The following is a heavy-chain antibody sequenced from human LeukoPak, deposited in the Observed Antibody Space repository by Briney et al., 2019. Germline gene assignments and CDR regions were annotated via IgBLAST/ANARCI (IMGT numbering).Heavy chain of an antibody. Sequence: GGSLRLSCAASGFMFSSYSMNWVRQAPGKGLEWVSFISSSSRTIYYADSVKGRFTISRDNAKNTLYLQMNSLRVEDTAVYYCVRDSPSGFFDLWGRGTLVTVSS. V-gene: IGHV3-48*04. CDR1: GFMFSSYS. J-gene: IGHJ2*01. D-gene: IGHD6-19*01. CDR2: ISSSSRTI. CDR3: VRDSPSGFFDL.